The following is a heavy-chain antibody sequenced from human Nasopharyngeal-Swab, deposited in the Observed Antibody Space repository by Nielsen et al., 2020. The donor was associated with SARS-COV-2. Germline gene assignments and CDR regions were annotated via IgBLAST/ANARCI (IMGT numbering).Heavy chain of an antibody. D-gene: IGHD3-10*01. V-gene: IGHV4-34*01. Sequence: WIRQPPGKGLEWIGEINYSGSTNYNPSLNSRLTISIDRSKNQFSLKLRSVIAADTSVYYCARETGSGSYFGMDVWGQGTTVTVSS. CDR3: ARETGSGSYFGMDV. CDR2: INYSGST. J-gene: IGHJ6*02.